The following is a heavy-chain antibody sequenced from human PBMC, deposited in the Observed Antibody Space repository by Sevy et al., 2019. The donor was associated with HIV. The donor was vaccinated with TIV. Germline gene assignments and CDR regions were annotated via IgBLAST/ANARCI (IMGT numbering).Heavy chain of an antibody. CDR1: GFTFSSYW. CDR2: IKRDGSEK. V-gene: IGHV3-7*03. Sequence: GGSLRLSCAASGFTFSSYWMSWVRQAPGKGLEWVANIKRDGSEKYYVDSVKGRFTISRDNAKNSLYLQMNSLRTEDTAVYYCAGDCSSDSGLWGMDVWGQGTTVTVSS. CDR3: AGDCSSDSGLWGMDV. D-gene: IGHD2-2*01. J-gene: IGHJ6*02.